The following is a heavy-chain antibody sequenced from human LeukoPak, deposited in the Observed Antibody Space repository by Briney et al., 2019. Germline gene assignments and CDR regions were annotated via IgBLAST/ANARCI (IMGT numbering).Heavy chain of an antibody. CDR1: GFSFSSYA. V-gene: IGHV3-23*01. CDR3: ARDSRYCSSTSCYNWFDP. CDR2: ISGSGDNT. D-gene: IGHD2-2*01. J-gene: IGHJ5*02. Sequence: PGGSLKLSCAASGFSFSSYAMSWVRQAPGKGLEWVSSISGSGDNTYYAESVKGRFTISRDNSKNTLYLQMNSLRAEDTAVYYCARDSRYCSSTSCYNWFDPWGQGTLVTVSS.